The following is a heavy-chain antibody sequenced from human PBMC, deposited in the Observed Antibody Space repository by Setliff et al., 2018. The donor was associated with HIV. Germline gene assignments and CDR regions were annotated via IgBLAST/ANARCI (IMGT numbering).Heavy chain of an antibody. CDR2: IKCDGSEK. D-gene: IGHD2-15*01. CDR1: GFTFSSSW. V-gene: IGHV3-7*01. CDR3: ARDFCGSSCSSGYGYFDH. Sequence: GGSLRLSCAASGFTFSSSWMHWVCQAPEKGLEWVADIKCDGSEKYYVDSVKGRFTTSRDNARNSLYLEMNSLRADDTAVYYCARDFCGSSCSSGYGYFDHWGQGTLVTVSS. J-gene: IGHJ4*02.